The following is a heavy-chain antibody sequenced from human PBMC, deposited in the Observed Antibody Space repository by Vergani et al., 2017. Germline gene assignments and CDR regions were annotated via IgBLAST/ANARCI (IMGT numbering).Heavy chain of an antibody. CDR1: GFTFSSYV. V-gene: IGHV3-23*01. J-gene: IGHJ4*02. Sequence: EVQLLESGGGLVQRGGSLSLSCVASGFTFSSYVMSWVRQAPGKGLEWVSAISGRGGSTYYADSVKGRFTISRDSSKNTLYLQMNSLRAEDTAVYYCAKDKCGGDCYYFDYWGQGTLVTVSS. CDR2: ISGRGGST. D-gene: IGHD2-21*01. CDR3: AKDKCGGDCYYFDY.